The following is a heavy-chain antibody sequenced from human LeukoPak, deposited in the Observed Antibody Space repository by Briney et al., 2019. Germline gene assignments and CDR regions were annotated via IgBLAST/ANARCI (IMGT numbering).Heavy chain of an antibody. CDR3: ATLNIESSSGWFFRS. CDR1: GGYITTYY. Sequence: LETPSLTCHVSGGYITTYYWSWIRQPPGKGLEWIGYAYYSGSDEYNPSLRSRVTMSADASRNQFSLTLNSVTAADTAIYYCATLNIESSSGWFFRSWGQGTQISVSS. V-gene: IGHV4-59*01. CDR2: AYYSGSD. D-gene: IGHD6-19*01. J-gene: IGHJ5*02.